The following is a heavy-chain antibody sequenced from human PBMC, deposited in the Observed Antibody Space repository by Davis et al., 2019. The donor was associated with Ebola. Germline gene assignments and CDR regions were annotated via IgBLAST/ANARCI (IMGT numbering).Heavy chain of an antibody. D-gene: IGHD2-15*01. V-gene: IGHV1-58*01. Sequence: SVTVSCKASGFTFTSSAVQWVRQARGQRLEWIGWIVVGSGNTNYAQKFQERVTITRDMSTSTAYMELSSLRSEDTAVYYCAAEREAAHHSPYGMDVWGQGTTVTVSS. CDR2: IVVGSGNT. CDR3: AAEREAAHHSPYGMDV. CDR1: GFTFTSSA. J-gene: IGHJ6*02.